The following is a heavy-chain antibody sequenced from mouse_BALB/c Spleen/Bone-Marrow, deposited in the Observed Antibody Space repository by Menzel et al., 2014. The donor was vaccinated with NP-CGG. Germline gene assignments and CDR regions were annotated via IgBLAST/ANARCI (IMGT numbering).Heavy chain of an antibody. CDR3: ASYYYGSSRLAY. CDR1: GYTFTDYE. Sequence: VQLQQSGAELVRPGASVTLSCKASGYTFTDYEMHWVKRTPVHGLEWIGAIDPETGGTAYNQKFKGKATLTAGKSSSTAYMELRSLTSEDSAVYYCASYYYGSSRLAYWGQGTLVTVSA. J-gene: IGHJ3*01. D-gene: IGHD1-1*01. CDR2: IDPETGGT. V-gene: IGHV1-15*01.